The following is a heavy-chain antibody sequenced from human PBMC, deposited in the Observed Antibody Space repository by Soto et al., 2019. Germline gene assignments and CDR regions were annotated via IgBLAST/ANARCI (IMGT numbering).Heavy chain of an antibody. J-gene: IGHJ4*02. Sequence: PGGSLRLSCAASGFTFSSYGMHWVRQAPGKGLEWVAVIWYDGSNKYYADSVKGRFTISRDNSKNTLYLQMNSLRAEDTAVYYCAREDTDMATTDYWGQGTLVTVSS. V-gene: IGHV3-33*01. CDR2: IWYDGSNK. CDR3: AREDTDMATTDY. CDR1: GFTFSSYG. D-gene: IGHD5-18*01.